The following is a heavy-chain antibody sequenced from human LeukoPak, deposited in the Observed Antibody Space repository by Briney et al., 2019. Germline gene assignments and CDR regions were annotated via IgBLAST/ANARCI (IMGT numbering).Heavy chain of an antibody. CDR2: IHPSGTT. V-gene: IGHV4-38-2*02. J-gene: IGHJ4*01. CDR3: AREVERRIVN. CDR1: GFSISSGYC. Sequence: PSETLSLTCVVSGFSISSGYCWGWIRQPPGKGLECIGNIHPSGTTFFNSSLNSRVTMSIDTSKNQFSLKLTSVTAADTAVYYCAREVERRIVNWGQESWSPSPQ. D-gene: IGHD1-1*01.